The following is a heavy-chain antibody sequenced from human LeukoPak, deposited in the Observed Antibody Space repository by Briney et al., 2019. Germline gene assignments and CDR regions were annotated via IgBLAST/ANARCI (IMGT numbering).Heavy chain of an antibody. CDR3: AKDRASKDIVVMVPATGEFDY. Sequence: SGGSLRLSCAASGFTFSSYWMSWVRQAPGKGLEWVSGISGSGGGTYYADSVKGRFTNSRDNSKNTLYLQMNSLRAEDTAVYYCAKDRASKDIVVMVPATGEFDYWGQGTLVTVSS. V-gene: IGHV3-23*01. J-gene: IGHJ4*02. CDR1: GFTFSSYW. D-gene: IGHD2-15*01. CDR2: ISGSGGGT.